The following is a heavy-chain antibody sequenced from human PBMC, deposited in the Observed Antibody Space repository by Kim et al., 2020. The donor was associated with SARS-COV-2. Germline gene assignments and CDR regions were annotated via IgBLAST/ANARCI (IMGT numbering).Heavy chain of an antibody. CDR2: ISDGGSTI. J-gene: IGHJ6*02. V-gene: IGHV3-48*03. CDR1: GFTFSTYG. CDR3: ARDGHGEGYHFYYYGMDV. D-gene: IGHD3-10*01. Sequence: GGSLRLSCAASGFTFSTYGMNWVRQAPGKGLEWVSYISDGGSTIYYADSVRGRFTISRDNAKNSLYLQMSSLSAKDTAVYYCARDGHGEGYHFYYYGMDVWGQGTTVTVSS.